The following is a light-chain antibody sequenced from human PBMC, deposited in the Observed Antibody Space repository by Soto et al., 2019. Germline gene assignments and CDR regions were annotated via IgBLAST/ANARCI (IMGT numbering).Light chain of an antibody. CDR1: SSDVGGYEY. J-gene: IGLJ1*01. CDR3: TAYAVSKIRYV. CDR2: EVG. Sequence: QSLLTQPPSASGSPGQSVTISCTGTSSDVGGYEYVSWYQQHPGKAPKLMIYEVGKRPSGVPYRFSGSKSGNTACLTVSGLQADDGADYYCTAYAVSKIRYVFGTGTKLTVL. V-gene: IGLV2-8*01.